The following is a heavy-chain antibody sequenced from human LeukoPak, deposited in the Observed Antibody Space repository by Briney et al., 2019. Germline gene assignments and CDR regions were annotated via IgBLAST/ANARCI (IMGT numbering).Heavy chain of an antibody. D-gene: IGHD5-12*01. CDR1: EYTFTGYY. J-gene: IGHJ4*02. CDR2: INPNSGGT. V-gene: IGHV1-2*02. Sequence: ASVKVSCKASEYTFTGYYMHWVRQDPGQGLEWMGWINPNSGGTNYAQKFQGRVTMTRDTSISTAYMELSRLRSDDTAVYYCARDRGYGDYPDYWGQGTLVTVSS. CDR3: ARDRGYGDYPDY.